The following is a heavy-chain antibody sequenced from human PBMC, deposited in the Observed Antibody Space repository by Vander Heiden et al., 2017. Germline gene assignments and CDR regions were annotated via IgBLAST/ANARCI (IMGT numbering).Heavy chain of an antibody. CDR1: GFTVSNKF. CDR3: AASTYYYDPADNSW. J-gene: IGHJ4*02. Sequence: EVRLVASGGGLIHPGGSLGLSCTASGFTVSNKFMSWVRQPPGKGLEWVSIINSRGSTYYADSVKGRFTISRDNSRNTLYLHMTSLIVEDTATYYCAASTYYYDPADNSWWGQGTLVTVSS. D-gene: IGHD3-22*01. CDR2: INSRGST. V-gene: IGHV3-53*01.